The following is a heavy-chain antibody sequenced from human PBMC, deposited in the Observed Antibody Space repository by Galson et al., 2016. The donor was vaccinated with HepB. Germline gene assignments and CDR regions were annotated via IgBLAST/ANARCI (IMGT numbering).Heavy chain of an antibody. V-gene: IGHV4-34*01. CDR3: ARFTTRRQLRLRGHQYHYGLDV. Sequence: SETLSLTCAVYGGYFSGYYWSWIRQVPGKGLEWIGEINHSGSSNYSPSLKSRVTILVDKSKKQFSLNPSPVTAADTAVYYCARFTTRRQLRLRGHQYHYGLDVWGQGTTVIVSS. CDR1: GGYFSGYY. J-gene: IGHJ6*02. D-gene: IGHD1-1*01. CDR2: INHSGSS.